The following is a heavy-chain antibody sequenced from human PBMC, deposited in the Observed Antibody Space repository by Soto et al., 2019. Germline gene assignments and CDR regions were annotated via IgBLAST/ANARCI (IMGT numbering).Heavy chain of an antibody. J-gene: IGHJ3*02. D-gene: IGHD6-13*01. V-gene: IGHV1-69*12. CDR1: GGTFSNYA. Sequence: QVHLVQSGAEVKKPGSSVKVSCKAPGGTFSNYAINWVRQAPGQGHEWMGRIIPIFTTTNYAQKFQGRVNMPADDSTITAYLELSSLKHDDTAVYYCAREVAADGIFREAVFDIWGQGTLVTVSS. CDR3: AREVAADGIFREAVFDI. CDR2: IIPIFTTT.